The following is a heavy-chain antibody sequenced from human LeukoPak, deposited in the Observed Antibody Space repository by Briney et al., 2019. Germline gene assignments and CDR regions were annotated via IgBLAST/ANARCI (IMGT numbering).Heavy chain of an antibody. CDR3: ARDRGGSSFDY. CDR2: INTDGSTT. Sequence: QTGGSLRLSCAASGFTSSNHWMHWVRQAPGKGLVWVSRINTDGSTTNYADSVKGRFTISRDNAKNTLYLQMNGLRAEDTAVYYCARDRGGSSFDYWGQGTLVTVSS. J-gene: IGHJ4*02. CDR1: GFTSSNHW. V-gene: IGHV3-74*01. D-gene: IGHD3-16*01.